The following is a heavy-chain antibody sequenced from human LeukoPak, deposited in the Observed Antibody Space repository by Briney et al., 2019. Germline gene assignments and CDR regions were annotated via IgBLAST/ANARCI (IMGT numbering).Heavy chain of an antibody. CDR2: ISYDGSNK. CDR3: TAMDSY. J-gene: IGHJ4*02. D-gene: IGHD5-18*01. CDR1: GFTLSSYD. Sequence: GGSLRLSCAASGFTLSSYDTHWVRQAPGKGLEWVAVISYDGSNKYYADSVKGRFTISRDNSKNTLYLQMNSLRAEDTAVYYCTAMDSYWGQGTLVTVSS. V-gene: IGHV3-30*03.